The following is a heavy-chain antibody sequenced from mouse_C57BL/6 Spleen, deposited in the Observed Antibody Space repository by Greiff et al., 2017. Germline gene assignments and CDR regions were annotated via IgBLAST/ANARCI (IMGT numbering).Heavy chain of an antibody. V-gene: IGHV1-50*01. CDR1: GYTFTSYW. CDR3: ASRDYYSNYGAY. CDR2: IDPSDSYT. D-gene: IGHD2-5*01. Sequence: QVQLQQPGAELVKPGASVKLSCKASGYTFTSYWMQWVKQRPGQGLEWIGEIDPSDSYTNYNQKFKGKATLTVDTSSSTAYMQLSSLTSEDSAVYYCASRDYYSNYGAYWGQGTLVTVSA. J-gene: IGHJ3*01.